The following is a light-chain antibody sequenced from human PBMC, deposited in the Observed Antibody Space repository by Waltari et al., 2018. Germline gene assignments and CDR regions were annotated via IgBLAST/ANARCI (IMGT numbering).Light chain of an antibody. CDR3: QQAKNFPAVS. V-gene: IGKV1-12*01. J-gene: IGKJ4*01. CDR2: VAT. Sequence: DIQMTQSPSSVSASVGDRVTINCRASQDIGSWLAWYQHKPGKAPKLLIYVATNLQSGGSSRFSGSGSGTDFTLTISGLQADDSAIYYCQQAKNFPAVSFGGGTKVEIK. CDR1: QDIGSW.